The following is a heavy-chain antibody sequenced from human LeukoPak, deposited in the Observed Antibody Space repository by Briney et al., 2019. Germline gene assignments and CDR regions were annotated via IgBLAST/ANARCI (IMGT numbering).Heavy chain of an antibody. J-gene: IGHJ4*02. Sequence: ASVKVSCKASGYTFTNYGISWVRQAPGQGLEWMAWISANNGETRYAQNFQGRVTMTTDTSTSTAYMELTSLRSEDTAVYYCAADGGGLSSVVTPRSSPFDYWGQGTLVTVSS. V-gene: IGHV1-18*04. D-gene: IGHD4-23*01. CDR3: AADGGGLSSVVTPRSSPFDY. CDR2: ISANNGET. CDR1: GYTFTNYG.